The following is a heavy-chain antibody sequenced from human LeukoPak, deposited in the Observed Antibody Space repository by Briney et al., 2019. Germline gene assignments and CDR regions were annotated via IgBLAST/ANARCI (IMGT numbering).Heavy chain of an antibody. J-gene: IGHJ5*02. CDR2: ISGSGGST. D-gene: IGHD6-13*01. CDR3: AKDQPYDSSSWSLTVSPNWFDP. CDR1: GFTFSSYA. V-gene: IGHV3-23*01. Sequence: QTGGSLRLSCAASGFTFSSYAMSWVRQAPGKGLEWVSAISGSGGSTYYADSVKGRFTISRDNSKNTLYLQMNSLRAEDTAVYYCAKDQPYDSSSWSLTVSPNWFDPWGQGTLVTVSS.